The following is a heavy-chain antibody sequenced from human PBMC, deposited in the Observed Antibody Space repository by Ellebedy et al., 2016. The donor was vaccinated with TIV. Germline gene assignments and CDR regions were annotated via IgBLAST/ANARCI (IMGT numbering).Heavy chain of an antibody. V-gene: IGHV3-30-3*01. CDR2: ISYDGSNK. Sequence: GESLKISXAASGFTFSSYAMHWVRQAPGKGLEWVAVISYDGSNKYYADSVKGRFTISRDNAKNSLYLQMNSLRDEDTAVYYCARDRGYSYGFALNPWGQGTLVTVSS. CDR1: GFTFSSYA. CDR3: ARDRGYSYGFALNP. J-gene: IGHJ5*02. D-gene: IGHD5-18*01.